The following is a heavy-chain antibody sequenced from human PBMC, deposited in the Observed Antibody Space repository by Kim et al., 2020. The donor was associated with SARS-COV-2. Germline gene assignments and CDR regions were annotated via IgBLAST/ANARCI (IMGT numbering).Heavy chain of an antibody. Sequence: YPNSVKGRFTISRDNSKNPLYLQMGSLRAEDMAVYYCARAYSSGWYPFDYWGQGTLVTVSS. V-gene: IGHV3-64*01. J-gene: IGHJ4*02. D-gene: IGHD6-19*01. CDR3: ARAYSSGWYPFDY.